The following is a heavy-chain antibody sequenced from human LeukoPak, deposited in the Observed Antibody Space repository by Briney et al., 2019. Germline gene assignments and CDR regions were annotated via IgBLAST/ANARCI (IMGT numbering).Heavy chain of an antibody. CDR1: GFTVSSNY. D-gene: IGHD3-10*01. V-gene: IGHV3-66*01. CDR2: IYSGGST. Sequence: PGGSLRLSCAASGFTVSSNYMSWVRQAPGKGLEWVSVIYSGGSTYYADSVKGRFTISRDNSKNTLYLQMNSLRAEDTAVYYCARAPGFGEFSFDYWGQGTLVTVSS. CDR3: ARAPGFGEFSFDY. J-gene: IGHJ4*02.